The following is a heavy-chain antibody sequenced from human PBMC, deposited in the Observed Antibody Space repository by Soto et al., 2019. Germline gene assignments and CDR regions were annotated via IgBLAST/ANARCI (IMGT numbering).Heavy chain of an antibody. CDR3: ARSAGVVFGIIIQGSYWLAP. CDR1: AETFTSYY. Sequence: PSVKVSCNAPAETFTSYYIHWVRQAPGHGREGMGIINPNGGSTRFAQAFQGRITVTTDTSTSTVYMELRRLRSEDTDVYYCARSAGVVFGIIIQGSYWLAPWGQGSLVTVSS. J-gene: IGHJ5*02. CDR2: INPNGGST. D-gene: IGHD3-16*02. V-gene: IGHV1-46*01.